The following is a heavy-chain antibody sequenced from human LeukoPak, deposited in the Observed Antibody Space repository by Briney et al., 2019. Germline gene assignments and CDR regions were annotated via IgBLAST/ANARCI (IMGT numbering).Heavy chain of an antibody. D-gene: IGHD6-19*01. J-gene: IGHJ4*02. CDR1: GFRFDDYG. CDR2: IKPDGSEK. CDR3: ARDASALY. Sequence: HPGGSLRLSCAASGFRFDDYGMTWVRQAPGKGLEWVASIKPDGSEKYYLDSVKGRFTISRDNARDSLYLQMNSLRDDDTSVYFCARDASALYWGRGTLVTVSS. V-gene: IGHV3-7*01.